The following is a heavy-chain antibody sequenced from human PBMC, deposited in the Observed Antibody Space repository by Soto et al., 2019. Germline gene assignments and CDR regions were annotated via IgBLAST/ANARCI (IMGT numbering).Heavy chain of an antibody. CDR1: GGSISSGGYY. J-gene: IGHJ6*02. D-gene: IGHD2-21*01. Sequence: QVQLQESGPGLVKPSQTLSLTCTVSGGSISSGGYYWSWIRQHPGKGLEWIGYIYYSGSTYYNPXLTRRVTISVHXSXNXXSLKLSSVTAADTAVYYCAASCVGCGGFNYYGMDVWGQGTTVTVSS. CDR3: AASCVGCGGFNYYGMDV. CDR2: IYYSGST. V-gene: IGHV4-31*03.